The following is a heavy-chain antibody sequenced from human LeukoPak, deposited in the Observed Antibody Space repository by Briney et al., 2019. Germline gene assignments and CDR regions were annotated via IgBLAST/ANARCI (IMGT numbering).Heavy chain of an antibody. D-gene: IGHD2-2*01. CDR2: ISAYNGNT. Sequence: ASVKVSCKASGYTFTSYGISWVRQAPGQGLEWMGWISAYNGNTNYAQKLQGRVTMTTDTSTSTAYMELRSLRSDDTAVYYCAKLGGYCSSTSCFDFDYWGQGTLVTVSS. J-gene: IGHJ4*02. V-gene: IGHV1-18*04. CDR3: AKLGGYCSSTSCFDFDY. CDR1: GYTFTSYG.